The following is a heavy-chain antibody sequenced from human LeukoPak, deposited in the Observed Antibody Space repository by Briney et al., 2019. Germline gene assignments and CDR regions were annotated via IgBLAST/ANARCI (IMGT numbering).Heavy chain of an antibody. Sequence: SETPSLTCSVSGDSISSFYWNWIRQSPGRGLEWIGNIHYSGSSIYNPSLRSRVTMSIDTSKKQFFLKLRSVTAADTAVYYCVLAPNSNWFDFWGQGTLVTVSS. J-gene: IGHJ4*02. V-gene: IGHV4-59*08. CDR1: GDSISSFY. D-gene: IGHD2-15*01. CDR2: IHYSGSS. CDR3: VLAPNSNWFDF.